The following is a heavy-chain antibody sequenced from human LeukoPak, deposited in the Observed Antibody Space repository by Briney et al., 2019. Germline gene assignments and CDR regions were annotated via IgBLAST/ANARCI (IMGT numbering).Heavy chain of an antibody. CDR1: GFTFSSYS. D-gene: IGHD4-17*01. CDR3: ARDGPYDYGDQIGIMDV. CDR2: ISSSSYI. J-gene: IGHJ6*02. Sequence: GGSLRLSCAASGFTFSSYSMNWVRQAPGKGLEWVSSISSSSYIYYADSVKGRFTISRDNAKNSLYLQMNSLRAEDTAVYYCARDGPYDYGDQIGIMDVWGQGTTVTVSS. V-gene: IGHV3-21*01.